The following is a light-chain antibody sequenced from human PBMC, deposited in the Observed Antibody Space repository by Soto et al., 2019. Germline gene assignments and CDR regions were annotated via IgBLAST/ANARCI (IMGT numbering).Light chain of an antibody. CDR3: SSYAGNGYV. J-gene: IGLJ1*01. CDR2: EVS. Sequence: SVPRQFPATYVSPGPPVTISCTGASSDVGGYNHNSWYQPHPGTAPNLMIYEVSKRPSGVPDRSSGSKSGNTAAVTVSGLQAEDEAAYFCSSYAGNGYVLGTGTKVTVL. V-gene: IGLV2-8*01. CDR1: SSDVGGYNH.